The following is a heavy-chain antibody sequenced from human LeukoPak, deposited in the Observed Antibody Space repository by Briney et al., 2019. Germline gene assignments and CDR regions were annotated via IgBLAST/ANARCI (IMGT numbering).Heavy chain of an antibody. V-gene: IGHV4-59*01. CDR1: GGSISSYY. Sequence: SETLSLTCTVSGGSISSYYWSWIRQPPGKGLEWIGYIYYSGSTNYNPSLKSRVTISVGTSKNQFSLKLSSVTAADTAVYYCARVVAYYYGSGSYYNVYYFDYWGQGTLVTVSS. CDR2: IYYSGST. J-gene: IGHJ4*02. D-gene: IGHD3-10*01. CDR3: ARVVAYYYGSGSYYNVYYFDY.